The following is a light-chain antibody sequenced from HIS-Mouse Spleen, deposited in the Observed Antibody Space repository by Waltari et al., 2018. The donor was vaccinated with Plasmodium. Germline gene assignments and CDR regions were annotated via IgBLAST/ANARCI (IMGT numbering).Light chain of an antibody. J-gene: IGKJ3*01. CDR1: QRVRSN. CDR2: GAS. CDR3: QQYNNWSFT. V-gene: IGKV3-15*01. Sequence: EIVMTQSPATLSVSPGERAPLSCRASQRVRSNLAWYQQKPGQAPRLLIYGASTRATGIPARFSGSGSGTEFTLTISSLQSEDFAVYYCQQYNNWSFTFGPGTKVDIK.